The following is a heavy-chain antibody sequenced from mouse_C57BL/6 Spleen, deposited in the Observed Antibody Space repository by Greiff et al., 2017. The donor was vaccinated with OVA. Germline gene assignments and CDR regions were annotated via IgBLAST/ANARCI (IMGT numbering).Heavy chain of an antibody. Sequence: VQLQQPGAELVMPGASVKLSCKASGYTFTSYWMHWVKQRPGQGLEWIGEIDPSDSYTNYNQKFKGKSTLTVDKSSSTAYMKLSSMTSDDYSVDYCARGDYRGFAYWGQGTMVTVSA. V-gene: IGHV1-69*01. J-gene: IGHJ3*01. CDR3: ARGDYRGFAY. CDR2: IDPSDSYT. D-gene: IGHD2-4*01. CDR1: GYTFTSYW.